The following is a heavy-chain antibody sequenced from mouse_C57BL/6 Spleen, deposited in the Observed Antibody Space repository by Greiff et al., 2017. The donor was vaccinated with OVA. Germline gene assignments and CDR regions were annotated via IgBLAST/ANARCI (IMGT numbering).Heavy chain of an antibody. Sequence: VQLQQPGAELVMPGASVKLSCKASGYTFTSYWMHWVKQRPGQGLEWIGEIDPSDSYTNYNQKFKGKSTLTVDKSSSTAYMQRSSLTSEDSAVYYCARGTAQATTYWGQGTLVTVSA. J-gene: IGHJ3*01. CDR2: IDPSDSYT. CDR3: ARGTAQATTY. V-gene: IGHV1-69*01. CDR1: GYTFTSYW. D-gene: IGHD3-2*02.